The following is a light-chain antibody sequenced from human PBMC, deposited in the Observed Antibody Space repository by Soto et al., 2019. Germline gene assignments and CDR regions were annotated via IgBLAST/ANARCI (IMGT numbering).Light chain of an antibody. CDR1: SGHSTYA. J-gene: IGLJ3*02. Sequence: QSVLTQSPSASASLGASVKLTCTLSSGHSTYAIAWHQQQPEKGPLYLMKLNSDGSHRKGDGIPDRFSGSSSGAERYLTISSLQSEDEADYYCQTWGTGIWVFGGGTKVTVL. V-gene: IGLV4-69*01. CDR2: LNSDGSH. CDR3: QTWGTGIWV.